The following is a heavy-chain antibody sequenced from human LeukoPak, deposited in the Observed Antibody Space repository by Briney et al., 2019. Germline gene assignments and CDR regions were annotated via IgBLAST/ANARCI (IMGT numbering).Heavy chain of an antibody. CDR2: IYYSGTT. CDR1: GGSISSHY. V-gene: IGHV4-59*08. J-gene: IGHJ4*02. CDR3: ARQADDSSSSLVYFDY. D-gene: IGHD6-6*01. Sequence: SEALSLTCAVSGGSISSHYWSWIRQPPGKGLEWIGFIYYSGTTKYNPSLKSRVTISADTSKNQFSLKLSSVTAADTAVYYCARQADDSSSSLVYFDYWGQGTLVTVSS.